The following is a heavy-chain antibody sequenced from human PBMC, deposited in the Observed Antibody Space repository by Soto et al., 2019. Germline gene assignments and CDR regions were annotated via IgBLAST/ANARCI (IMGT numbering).Heavy chain of an antibody. CDR3: ARDLRTLYGMDV. V-gene: IGHV3-53*01. CDR2: IYSGDTT. Sequence: EVQLVESGGGLIQPGGSLRLSCAASGFTVSSNYMSWVRQAPGKGLEWVSVIYSGDTTYYADSVKGRFTISRDHSKNTLYLQMNRLRAEDTAVYYCARDLRTLYGMDVWGQGNTVTVS. CDR1: GFTVSSNY. J-gene: IGHJ6*02.